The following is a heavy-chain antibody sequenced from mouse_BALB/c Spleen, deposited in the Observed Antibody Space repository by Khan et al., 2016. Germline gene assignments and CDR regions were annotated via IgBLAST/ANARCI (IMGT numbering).Heavy chain of an antibody. CDR1: GYTFTSYT. D-gene: IGHD1-1*01. CDR2: INPGTGYS. J-gene: IGHJ3*01. Sequence: QVQLQQSGSELARPGASVKMSCKASGYTFTSYTIHWVKQRPGQGLDWIGYINPGTGYSSYNQNFKDKATLTADKSSNTTYMQLSSLTSEDSAVYYCARNYDGFAYGGQGTLVTVSA. CDR3: ARNYDGFAY. V-gene: IGHV1-4*01.